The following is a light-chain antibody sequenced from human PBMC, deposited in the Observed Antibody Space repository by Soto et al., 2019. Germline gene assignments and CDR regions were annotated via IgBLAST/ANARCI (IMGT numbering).Light chain of an antibody. J-gene: IGKJ1*01. V-gene: IGKV1-12*01. CDR1: QDIGTW. Sequence: DIQMTQSPSSLSAYVGDSVTIXXRASQDIGTWLAWYQQKPGTAPSIXIYAASSLQRGVPSRFSGSGAGTDFTLTINSLQPEDIATYYCQQTNSFPRTFGQGTKVDIK. CDR3: QQTNSFPRT. CDR2: AAS.